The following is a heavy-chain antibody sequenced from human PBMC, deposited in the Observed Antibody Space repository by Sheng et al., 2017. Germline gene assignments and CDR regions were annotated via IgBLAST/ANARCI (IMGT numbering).Heavy chain of an antibody. J-gene: IGHJ4*02. CDR1: GGSISSSNYY. CDR2: ISYSGST. CDR3: ARAVMLWFGELSPEFDS. V-gene: IGHV4-39*07. D-gene: IGHD3-10*01. Sequence: QVQLQESGPGLVKPSETLSLTCSVSGGSISSSNYYWGWIRQPPGKGLEWIGSISYSGSTFQNPSLKSRVTMSVDVSLNEFSLKLRSVTAADTAVYYCARAVMLWFGELSPEFDSWGLGXLVAVS.